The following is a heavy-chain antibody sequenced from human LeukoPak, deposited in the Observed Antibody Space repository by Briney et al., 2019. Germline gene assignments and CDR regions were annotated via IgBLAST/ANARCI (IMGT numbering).Heavy chain of an antibody. D-gene: IGHD2-2*01. CDR1: GYTFTSYD. J-gene: IGHJ4*02. Sequence: ASVKVSCKASGYTFTSYDINWVRQATGQGLEWMGFMNPKNVYTVYAQKFQGRVTMTRDTSISTAYLELSSLRSEDTAFYYCARNLMYCSSTTCYLEYWGQGTLVTVAS. V-gene: IGHV1-8*01. CDR3: ARNLMYCSSTTCYLEY. CDR2: MNPKNVYT.